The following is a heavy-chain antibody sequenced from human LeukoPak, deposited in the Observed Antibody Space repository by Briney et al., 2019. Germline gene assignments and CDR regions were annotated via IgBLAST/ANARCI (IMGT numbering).Heavy chain of an antibody. CDR2: ISSSSTYI. CDR3: ARGRSKQQQLVFDD. CDR1: GFTFSSYS. Sequence: KTGGSLRLSCAASGFTFSSYSMNWVRQAPGKGLEWVSSISSSSTYIYYADSVKGRFTMSRDNAKNSLYLQMSSLRANDTAVYYCARGRSKQQQLVFDDWGQGTLVTASS. V-gene: IGHV3-21*01. J-gene: IGHJ4*02. D-gene: IGHD6-13*01.